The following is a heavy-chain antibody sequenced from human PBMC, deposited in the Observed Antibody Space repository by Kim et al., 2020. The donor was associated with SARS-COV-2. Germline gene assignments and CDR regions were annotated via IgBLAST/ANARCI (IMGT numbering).Heavy chain of an antibody. CDR1: GGSISSSSYY. D-gene: IGHD6-13*01. CDR3: ASLIAAAPSFDP. J-gene: IGHJ5*02. Sequence: SETLSLTCTVSGGSISSSSYYWGWIRQPPGKGLEWIGSIYYSGSTYYNPSLKSRVTISVDTSKNQFSLKLSSVTAADTAVYYCASLIAAAPSFDPWGQGTLVTVSS. V-gene: IGHV4-39*01. CDR2: IYYSGST.